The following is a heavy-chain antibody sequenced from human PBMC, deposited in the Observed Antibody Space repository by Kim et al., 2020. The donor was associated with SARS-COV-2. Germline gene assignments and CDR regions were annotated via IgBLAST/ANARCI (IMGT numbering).Heavy chain of an antibody. J-gene: IGHJ6*02. CDR1: GFTFGSYW. V-gene: IGHV3-7*03. CDR2: IKFDGGEK. D-gene: IGHD1-26*01. Sequence: GGSLRLSCVASGFTFGSYWMSWVRQAPGKGLEYMANIKFDGGEKYYVDSVKGRFTISRDNAQNSLYLQMYGLKADDTAVYYCARSGGGMDVWGQGTTVTVSS. CDR3: ARSGGGMDV.